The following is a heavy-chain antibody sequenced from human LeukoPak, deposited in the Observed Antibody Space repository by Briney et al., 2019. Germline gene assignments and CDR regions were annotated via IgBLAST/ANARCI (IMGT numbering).Heavy chain of an antibody. CDR2: IYYSGST. V-gene: IGHV4-59*01. Sequence: SETLSLTCTVSGGSISSYYWSWIRQPPGKGLEWIGYIYYSGSTNYNPSLKSRVTISVDTSKNQFSLKLSSVTAADTAVYYCATDLKYGSGYPDAFDIWGQGTMVTVSS. D-gene: IGHD3-22*01. CDR1: GGSISSYY. CDR3: ATDLKYGSGYPDAFDI. J-gene: IGHJ3*02.